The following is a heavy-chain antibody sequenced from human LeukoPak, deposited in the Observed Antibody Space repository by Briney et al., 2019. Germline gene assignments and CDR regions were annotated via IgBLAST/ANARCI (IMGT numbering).Heavy chain of an antibody. CDR2: IWYDGSNK. V-gene: IGHV3-33*08. CDR3: ARDRQYQQGYYYYGMDV. D-gene: IGHD2-2*01. J-gene: IGHJ6*02. CDR1: GFTVSSNY. Sequence: GGSLRLSCAASGFTVSSNYMSWVRQAPGKGLEWVAVIWYDGSNKYYADSVKGRFTISRDNSKNTLYLQMNSLRAEDTAVYYCARDRQYQQGYYYYGMDVWGQGTTVTVSS.